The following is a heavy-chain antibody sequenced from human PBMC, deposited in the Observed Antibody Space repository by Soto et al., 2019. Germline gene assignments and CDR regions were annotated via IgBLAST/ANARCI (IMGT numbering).Heavy chain of an antibody. CDR1: GDSIISGDDY. CDR2: IDYSGST. J-gene: IGHJ4*02. Sequence: QVQLQESGPGLVKPSQTLSLTCTVSGDSIISGDDYWNWIRQHPGKGLEWIGYIDYSGSTYYNPSLLSRVTMSVVTSNNQFSLKLSSVTAADTAVYLCARVKNDYGDYVFDCWGQGTLVTVSS. V-gene: IGHV4-31*03. D-gene: IGHD4-17*01. CDR3: ARVKNDYGDYVFDC.